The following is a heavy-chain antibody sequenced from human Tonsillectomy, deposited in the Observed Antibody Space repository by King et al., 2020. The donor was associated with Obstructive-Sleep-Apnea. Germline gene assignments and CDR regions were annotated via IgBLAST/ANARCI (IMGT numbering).Heavy chain of an antibody. CDR2: ISGSGGST. D-gene: IGHD6-19*01. J-gene: IGHJ4*02. CDR1: GFTFSSYA. V-gene: IGHV3-23*04. Sequence: VQLVESGGGLVQPGGSLRLSCAASGFTFSSYAMSWVCQAPGRGLEWVSLISGSGGSTYYADSVKGRFTISRDNSKNTLYLQMNTLRGEDTAVYYCAKDQEQWVDSGSCWGQGTLVTVSS. CDR3: AKDQEQWVDSGSC.